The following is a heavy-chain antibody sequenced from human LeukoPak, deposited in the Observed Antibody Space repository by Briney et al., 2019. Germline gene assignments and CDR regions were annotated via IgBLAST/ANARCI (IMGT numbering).Heavy chain of an antibody. Sequence: GGSLRLSCAASGFTFSSYAMHWVRQAPGKGLEGVAVISYDGSNKYYADSVKGRFTISRDNSKNTLYLQMNSLRAEDTAVYYCARVALRGIAAAPADYWGQGTLVTVSS. CDR1: GFTFSSYA. CDR3: ARVALRGIAAAPADY. J-gene: IGHJ4*02. D-gene: IGHD6-13*01. CDR2: ISYDGSNK. V-gene: IGHV3-30-3*01.